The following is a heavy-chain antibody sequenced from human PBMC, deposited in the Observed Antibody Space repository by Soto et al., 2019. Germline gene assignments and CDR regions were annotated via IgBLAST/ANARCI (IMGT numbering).Heavy chain of an antibody. V-gene: IGHV3-30*03. Sequence: QVQLVESGGGVVQPGRSLRLSCAASGFTFSSYGMHWVRQAPGKGLEWVALISYDGSDKSYADSVKGRFTISRDNSKNTLYLQMNSLRVEDTAVYYCGAGQYFSDYWGQGTLVTVSS. J-gene: IGHJ4*02. CDR1: GFTFSSYG. CDR2: ISYDGSDK. CDR3: GAGQYFSDY. D-gene: IGHD6-13*01.